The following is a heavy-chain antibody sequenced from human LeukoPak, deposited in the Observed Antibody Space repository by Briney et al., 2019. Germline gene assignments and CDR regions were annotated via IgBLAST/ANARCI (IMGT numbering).Heavy chain of an antibody. CDR3: ARGLSPTIAAAGLNWFDP. CDR2: TYYRSKWYN. D-gene: IGHD6-13*01. Sequence: SQTLSLTCAISGDSVSSNSAAWNWIRQSPSRGLEWLGRTYYRSKWYNDYAVSVKSRITINPDTSKNQFSLHLNSVTPEDTAVYYCARGLSPTIAAAGLNWFDPWGQGTLVTVSS. J-gene: IGHJ5*02. CDR1: GDSVSSNSAA. V-gene: IGHV6-1*01.